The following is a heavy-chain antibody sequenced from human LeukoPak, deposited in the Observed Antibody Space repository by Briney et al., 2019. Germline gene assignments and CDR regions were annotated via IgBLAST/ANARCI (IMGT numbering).Heavy chain of an antibody. J-gene: IGHJ4*02. CDR1: GASISRSGYY. CDR2: FYNPGST. CDR3: ARERIALSGAYDY. Sequence: PSETLSLTCTVAGASISRSGYYWGWIRQPPGKGVEWIGSFYNPGSTYYNPSFKSRVTVAVDKSKNQLSLKLSSVTAADTAVYYCARERIALSGAYDYWGQGTLVTVSS. D-gene: IGHD6-19*01. V-gene: IGHV4-39*02.